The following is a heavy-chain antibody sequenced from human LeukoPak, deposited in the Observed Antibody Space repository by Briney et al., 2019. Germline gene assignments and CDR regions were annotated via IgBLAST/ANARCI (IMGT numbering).Heavy chain of an antibody. CDR2: MKQDGSEI. CDR1: GFSFDTYW. CDR3: ARVSSGHRMWYFDL. Sequence: GGSLRLSCAASGFSFDTYWMTWVRQAPGKGLAWVANMKQDGSEIYSVDSVKGRFTISRDNAKNSLYLQMNSLRVDDTAVYYCARVSSGHRMWYFDLWGRGTLVTVSS. V-gene: IGHV3-7*05. J-gene: IGHJ2*01. D-gene: IGHD6-19*01.